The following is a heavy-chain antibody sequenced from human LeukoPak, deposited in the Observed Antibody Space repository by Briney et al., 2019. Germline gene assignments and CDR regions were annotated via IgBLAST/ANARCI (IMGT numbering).Heavy chain of an antibody. CDR2: ISDSGGST. V-gene: IGHV3-23*01. CDR1: GFTFSNFA. Sequence: GGSLRLSCAASGFTFSNFAMSWVRQAPGKGLEWVSGISDSGGSTYYADSVKGRFTISRYNSKNTLFPQMNSLRAEDTAIYYCAKDPYGLRLGDLSDYWGQGTLVTVSS. J-gene: IGHJ4*02. D-gene: IGHD3-16*02. CDR3: AKDPYGLRLGDLSDY.